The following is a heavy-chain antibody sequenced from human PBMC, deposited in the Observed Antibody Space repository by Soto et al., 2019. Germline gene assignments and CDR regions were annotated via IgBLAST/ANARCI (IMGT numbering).Heavy chain of an antibody. CDR3: ARGVGTGFYPYFDY. V-gene: IGHV3-48*02. Sequence: GGSLRLSCAASGFTFSTFTLTWVRQAPGKGLEWIAYITGSGSPIYYADSVKGRFTISRDNARNSVYLQMDRLRDEDTAVYYCARGVGTGFYPYFDYWGQGTLVTVSS. J-gene: IGHJ4*02. CDR1: GFTFSTFT. D-gene: IGHD3-22*01. CDR2: ITGSGSPI.